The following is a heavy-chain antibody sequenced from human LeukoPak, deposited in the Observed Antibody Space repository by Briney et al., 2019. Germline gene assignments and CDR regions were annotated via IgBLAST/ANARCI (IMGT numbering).Heavy chain of an antibody. J-gene: IGHJ3*02. V-gene: IGHV1-8*02. CDR1: GYTFTSYY. CDR3: AREKGASAFDI. CDR2: INPNSGNT. D-gene: IGHD1-26*01. Sequence: ASVRVSCKTSGYTFTSYYVHWGRQASGQWLEWMGRINPNSGNTGYAQKFQGRVTMTRNTSISTAYMELSSLRSEDTAVYYCAREKGASAFDIWGQGTMATVSS.